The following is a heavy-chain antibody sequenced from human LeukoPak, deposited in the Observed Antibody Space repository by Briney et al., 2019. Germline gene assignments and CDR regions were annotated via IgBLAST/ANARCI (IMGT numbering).Heavy chain of an antibody. CDR1: GGSISGYY. CDR3: AREFPSRPYYMDV. V-gene: IGHV4-59*01. J-gene: IGHJ6*03. CDR2: IYSSGST. D-gene: IGHD2-2*01. Sequence: SETLSLTCTVSGGSISGYYWSWIRQPPGKGLEWIGYIYSSGSTNYNPSLKSRVTISVDTSKNQFSLKLSSVTAADTAVYYCAREFPSRPYYMDVWRKGTTVTVSS.